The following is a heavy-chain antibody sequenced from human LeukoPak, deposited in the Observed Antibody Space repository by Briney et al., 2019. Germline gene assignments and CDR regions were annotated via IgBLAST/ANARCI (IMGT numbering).Heavy chain of an antibody. CDR2: ISYDGSNK. V-gene: IGHV3-30-3*01. CDR1: GFTFSSYA. D-gene: IGHD3-3*01. CDR3: ARAKSIFGVVRAFDI. Sequence: PGRSLRLSCAASGFTFSSYAMHWVRQAPGKGLEWVAVISYDGSNKYYADSVEGRFTISRDNSKNTLYLQMNSLRAEDTAVYYCARAKSIFGVVRAFDIWGQGTMVTVSS. J-gene: IGHJ3*02.